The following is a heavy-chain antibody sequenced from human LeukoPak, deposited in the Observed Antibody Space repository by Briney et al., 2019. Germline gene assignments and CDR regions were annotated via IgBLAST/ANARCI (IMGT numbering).Heavy chain of an antibody. D-gene: IGHD6-6*01. Sequence: SETLSLTCTVSGGSISSSSHHGGWIRQPPGKGLEWIGNIYYSGSTYYNPSLNSRVTISVDTSKNQFSLKLSSVTAADTAVYYCGRYSTSSGWFDPWGQGTLVTVSS. J-gene: IGHJ5*02. CDR2: IYYSGST. CDR3: GRYSTSSGWFDP. CDR1: GGSISSSSHH. V-gene: IGHV4-39*01.